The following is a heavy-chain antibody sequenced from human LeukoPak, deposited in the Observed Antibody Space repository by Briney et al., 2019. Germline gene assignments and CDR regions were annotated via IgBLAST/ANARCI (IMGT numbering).Heavy chain of an antibody. CDR3: ARDSTAFDY. V-gene: IGHV6-1*01. CDR1: GDSVSSDRAT. J-gene: IGHJ4*02. Sequence: SQTLSLTGAISGDSVSSDRATWNWIRQSPSRGLEWLGRTYYRSRWYDDYAVSVKSRITINPDTSKNQFSLQLNSVTPEDTAVYYCARDSTAFDYWGQGTLVTVSS. CDR2: TYYRSRWYD.